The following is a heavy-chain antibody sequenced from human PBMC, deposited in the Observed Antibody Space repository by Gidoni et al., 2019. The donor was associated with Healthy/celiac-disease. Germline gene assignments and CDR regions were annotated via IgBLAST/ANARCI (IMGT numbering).Heavy chain of an antibody. Sequence: QVQLVESGGGVVQPGRSLRLHCAASGFTFSSDGMHWVRQAPGKGLDLVAVIWYDGSNKYYADSVKGRFTISRDNSKNTLYLQMNSLRAEDTAVYYCARDHSSGWYDGVYYYYYGMDVWGQGTTVTVSS. CDR2: IWYDGSNK. CDR1: GFTFSSDG. J-gene: IGHJ6*02. V-gene: IGHV3-33*01. D-gene: IGHD6-19*01. CDR3: ARDHSSGWYDGVYYYYYGMDV.